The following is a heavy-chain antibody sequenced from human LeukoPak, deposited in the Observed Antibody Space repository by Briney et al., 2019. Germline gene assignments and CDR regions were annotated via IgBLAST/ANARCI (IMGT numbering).Heavy chain of an antibody. V-gene: IGHV4-59*12. CDR2: IYYSGSA. CDR1: GGSISSSY. CDR3: ARELAAAGKGYYYYYYMDV. J-gene: IGHJ6*03. D-gene: IGHD6-13*01. Sequence: PSETLSLTCTVSGGSISSSYWSWIRQPPGKGLEWIGYIYYSGSANYNPSLKSRVTISVDTSKNQFSLKLSSVTAADTAVYYCARELAAAGKGYYYYYYMDVWGKGTTVTISS.